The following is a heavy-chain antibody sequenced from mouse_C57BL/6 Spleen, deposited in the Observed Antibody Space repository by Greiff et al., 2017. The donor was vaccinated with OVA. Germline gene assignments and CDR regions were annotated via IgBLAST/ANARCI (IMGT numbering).Heavy chain of an antibody. CDR3: ARWGGDEAAY. J-gene: IGHJ3*01. CDR1: GYTFTSYW. Sequence: QVQLQQSGAELVKPGASVKLSCKASGYTFTSYWMHWVKQRPGQGLEWIGMIHPNSGSTNYNEKFKSKATLTVDKSSSTAYMQLSSLTSEDSAVYYCARWGGDEAAYWGQGTLVTVSA. D-gene: IGHD1-1*02. CDR2: IHPNSGST. V-gene: IGHV1-64*01.